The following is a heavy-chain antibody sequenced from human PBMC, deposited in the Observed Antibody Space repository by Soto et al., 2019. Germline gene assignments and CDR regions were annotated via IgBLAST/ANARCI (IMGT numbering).Heavy chain of an antibody. CDR1: GVSISSGDYY. CDR2: IYSSGTT. D-gene: IGHD3-10*02. J-gene: IGHJ4*02. Sequence: QVQLQESGPGLVKPSQTLSLTCNVSGVSISSGDYYWGWIRQPPGKGLEWIGYIYSSGTTYYNPSLKRRVTISLDTSKNQYSLRLSSLTAADTAVYYCARDLETRCSLDYWGQGTLVTVSS. CDR3: ARDLETRCSLDY. V-gene: IGHV4-30-4*01.